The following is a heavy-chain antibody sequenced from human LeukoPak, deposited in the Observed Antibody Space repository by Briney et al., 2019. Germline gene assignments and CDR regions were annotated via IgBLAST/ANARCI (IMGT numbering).Heavy chain of an antibody. V-gene: IGHV1-69*04. Sequence: ASVNVSYNASGGTFSIYAISWVRQAPGQGREWMGRNIPILGIKNNAKKSQGRVTITADKSTSTAYMELSSLRSEDTAVYYCARASTYYYDSSSYYNWFDRWGQGTLVTVSS. D-gene: IGHD3-22*01. J-gene: IGHJ5*02. CDR2: NIPILGIK. CDR1: GGTFSIYA. CDR3: ARASTYYYDSSSYYNWFDR.